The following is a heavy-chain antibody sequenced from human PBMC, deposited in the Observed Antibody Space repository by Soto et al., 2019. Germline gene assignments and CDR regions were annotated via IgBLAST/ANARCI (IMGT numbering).Heavy chain of an antibody. CDR1: GGTFSSYA. J-gene: IGHJ3*02. CDR3: ARDYDYYDSSPNANDAFDI. D-gene: IGHD3-22*01. V-gene: IGHV1-69*13. CDR2: IIPIFGTA. Sequence: SVKVSCKASGGTFSSYAISWVRQAPGQGLEWMGGIIPIFGTANYAQKFQGRVTITADESTSTAYMELSSLRSEDTAVYYCARDYDYYDSSPNANDAFDIWGQGTMVTVS.